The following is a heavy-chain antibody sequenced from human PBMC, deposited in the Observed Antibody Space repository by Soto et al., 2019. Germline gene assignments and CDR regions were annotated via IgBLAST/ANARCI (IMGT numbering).Heavy chain of an antibody. D-gene: IGHD1-1*01. V-gene: IGHV1-69*08. Sequence: QVQLVQSGAEVKKPRSSMKVSCKASGGAFSGYTFNWVRQAPGQGLEWMGRLIPAVGQANNAQKFQGRLTITADESASTVYMDLTSLTSEDTAVYFCAGGAVHTPTWMGAWGQGTLVTVSS. CDR3: AGGAVHTPTWMGA. CDR2: LIPAVGQA. J-gene: IGHJ5*02. CDR1: GGAFSGYT.